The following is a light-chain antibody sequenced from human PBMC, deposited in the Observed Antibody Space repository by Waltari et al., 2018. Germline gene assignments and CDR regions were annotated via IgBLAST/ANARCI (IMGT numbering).Light chain of an antibody. Sequence: QSALTQPPSASGSPGQSVTISCTGTSRDVRGYNCVSWYQPHPGKAPKLMIYDVSKRPSGVPDRFSGSKSGNTAYLTVSGLQAEDEADYYCNSYAGSNSVLFGAGTKLTVL. CDR3: NSYAGSNSVL. J-gene: IGLJ2*01. CDR2: DVS. V-gene: IGLV2-8*01. CDR1: SRDVRGYNC.